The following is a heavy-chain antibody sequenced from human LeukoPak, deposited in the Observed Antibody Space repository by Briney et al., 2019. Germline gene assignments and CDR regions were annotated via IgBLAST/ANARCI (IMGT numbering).Heavy chain of an antibody. CDR2: IIPILGTA. V-gene: IGHV1-69*10. Sequence: GASVKVSCKASGGTFSSYAISWVRQAPGQGLEWMGGIIPILGTANYAQKFQGRVTITADKSTSTAYMELSSLRSEDTAVYYCARADYDFWSGYYLAWFYWGQGTLVTVSS. D-gene: IGHD3-3*01. J-gene: IGHJ4*02. CDR1: GGTFSSYA. CDR3: ARADYDFWSGYYLAWFY.